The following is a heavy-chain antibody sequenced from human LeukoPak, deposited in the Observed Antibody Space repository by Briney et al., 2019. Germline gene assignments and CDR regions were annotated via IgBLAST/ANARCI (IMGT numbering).Heavy chain of an antibody. Sequence: SETLSLTCAVYGGSFSGYYWSWIRQPPGKGLEWIGEINHSGSTNYNPSLKSRVTISVDTSKNQFSLKLSSVTAADTAVYYCARGPVGTIFGVVMDNWFDPWGQGTLVTVSS. CDR2: INHSGST. CDR1: GGSFSGYY. CDR3: ARGPVGTIFGVVMDNWFDP. D-gene: IGHD3-3*01. J-gene: IGHJ5*02. V-gene: IGHV4-34*01.